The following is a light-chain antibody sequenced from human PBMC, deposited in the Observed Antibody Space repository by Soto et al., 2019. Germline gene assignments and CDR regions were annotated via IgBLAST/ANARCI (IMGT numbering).Light chain of an antibody. V-gene: IGLV2-23*01. CDR1: SSDVGSYNL. Sequence: QSVLTQPASVSGSPGQSITISCTGSSSDVGSYNLVSWYQHHPGKAPKLMIYEDSKRPSGVSNRFSGSKSGNTASLTISGLQAEDEADYYCSSYGGVTTYVIFGGGIKLTVL. CDR3: SSYGGVTTYVI. J-gene: IGLJ2*01. CDR2: EDS.